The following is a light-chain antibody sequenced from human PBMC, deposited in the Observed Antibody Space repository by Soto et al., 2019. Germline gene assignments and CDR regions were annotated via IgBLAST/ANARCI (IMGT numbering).Light chain of an antibody. CDR2: GAS. CDR3: QKYNSAPRT. CDR1: PSVANF. Sequence: EIVLTQSPATLSLSPGERATLSCRASPSVANFVAWYQQKPGQAPRLLIYGASNRATGIPDRFSGSGSGTDFTLTISSLQPEDVATYYCQKYNSAPRTFGQGTKVDIK. J-gene: IGKJ1*01. V-gene: IGKV3-11*01.